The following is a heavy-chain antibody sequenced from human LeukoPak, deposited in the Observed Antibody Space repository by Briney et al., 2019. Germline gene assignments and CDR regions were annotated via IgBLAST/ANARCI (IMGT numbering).Heavy chain of an antibody. CDR3: AKPYSSTYYYFDY. CDR2: ISGSGGST. V-gene: IGHV3-23*01. J-gene: IGHJ4*02. Sequence: GGSLRLSCAASGFTFSSYAMSWVRQAPGKGLEWVSAISGSGGSTYYADSVKGRFTISRDNSKNTLYLQMNSLRAEDTAGYYCAKPYSSTYYYFDYWGQGTLVTVSS. CDR1: GFTFSSYA. D-gene: IGHD1-26*01.